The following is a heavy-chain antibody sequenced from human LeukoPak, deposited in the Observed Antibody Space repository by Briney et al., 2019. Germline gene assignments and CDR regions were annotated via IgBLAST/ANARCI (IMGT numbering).Heavy chain of an antibody. J-gene: IGHJ5*02. Sequence: SETLSLTCTVSGGSISSSSYYWGWIRQPPGKGLEWIGSIYYSGSTYYNPSLKSRVTISVDTSKNQFSLKLSSVTAADTAVYYCARDYRRITMVRGVIGLDPWGQGTLVTVSS. CDR2: IYYSGST. CDR1: GGSISSSSYY. V-gene: IGHV4-39*07. CDR3: ARDYRRITMVRGVIGLDP. D-gene: IGHD3-10*01.